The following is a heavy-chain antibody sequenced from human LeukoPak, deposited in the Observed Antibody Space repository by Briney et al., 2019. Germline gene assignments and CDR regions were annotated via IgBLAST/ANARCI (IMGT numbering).Heavy chain of an antibody. CDR2: ISSSGSTI. CDR3: ARDRGWGFFDY. CDR1: GFTFSSYA. V-gene: IGHV3-48*03. D-gene: IGHD3-10*01. J-gene: IGHJ4*02. Sequence: GGSLRLSCAASGFTFSSYAMSWVRQAPGKGLEWVSYISSSGSTIYYADSVKGRFTISRDNAKNSLYLQMNSLRAEDTAVYYCARDRGWGFFDYWGQGTLVTVSS.